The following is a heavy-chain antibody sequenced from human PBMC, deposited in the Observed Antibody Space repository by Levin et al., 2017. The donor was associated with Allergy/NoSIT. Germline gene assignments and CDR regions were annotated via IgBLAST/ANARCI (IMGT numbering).Heavy chain of an antibody. D-gene: IGHD3-16*01. J-gene: IGHJ4*02. CDR2: IYTSGST. V-gene: IGHV4-61*02. Sequence: SETLSLTCTVSGGSISSGTYYWTRIRQPAGKGLEWIGRIYTSGSTNYSPSLKSRVTISPDTSKNQVSLRLTFVTAADTAMYYCARESGYAARLDYWGQGTLVTVSS. CDR1: GGSISSGTYY. CDR3: ARESGYAARLDY.